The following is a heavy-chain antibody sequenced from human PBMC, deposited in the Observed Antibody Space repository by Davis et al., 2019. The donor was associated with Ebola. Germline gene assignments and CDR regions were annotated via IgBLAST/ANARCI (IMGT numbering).Heavy chain of an antibody. CDR1: GFTFSSYG. Sequence: GESLKISCAASGFTFSSYGMHWVRQAPGKGLEWVSSISSSSSYIYYADSVKGRFTISRDNAKNPLYLQMNSLRAEDTAVYYCASSESGSSPEDYWGQGTLVTVSS. CDR2: ISSSSSYI. CDR3: ASSESGSSPEDY. V-gene: IGHV3-21*01. J-gene: IGHJ4*02. D-gene: IGHD6-6*01.